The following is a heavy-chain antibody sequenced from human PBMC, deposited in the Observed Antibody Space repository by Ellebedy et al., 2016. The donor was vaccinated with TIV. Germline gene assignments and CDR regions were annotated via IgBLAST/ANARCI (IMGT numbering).Heavy chain of an antibody. CDR1: GFSFSTSA. J-gene: IGHJ3*02. CDR2: VGSALHNYAT. CDR3: LRQPYTGTYWRASDM. Sequence: GGSLRLSXAASGFSFSTSAVHWVRQASGKGLEWVGRVGSALHNYATAYAASVEGRFTISRDDSVSTTYLQINSLKTEDTATYYCLRQPYTGTYWRASDMWGQGTTVTVSS. V-gene: IGHV3-73*01. D-gene: IGHD1-26*01.